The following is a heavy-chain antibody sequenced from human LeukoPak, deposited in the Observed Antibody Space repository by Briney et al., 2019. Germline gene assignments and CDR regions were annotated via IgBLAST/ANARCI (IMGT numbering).Heavy chain of an antibody. CDR3: ARAAKKLRFLEWFTGPFDY. CDR2: IYYSGST. D-gene: IGHD3-3*01. V-gene: IGHV4-30-4*08. CDR1: GGSIGSGDYY. Sequence: SETLSLTCTVSGGSIGSGDYYWSWIRQPPGKGLEWIGYIYYSGSTYYNPSLKSRVTISVDTSKNQFSLKLSSVTAADTAVYYCARAAKKLRFLEWFTGPFDYWGQGTLVTVSS. J-gene: IGHJ4*02.